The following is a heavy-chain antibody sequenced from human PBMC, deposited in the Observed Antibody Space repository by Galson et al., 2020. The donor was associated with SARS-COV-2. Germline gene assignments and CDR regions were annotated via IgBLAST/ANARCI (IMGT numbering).Heavy chain of an antibody. D-gene: IGHD1-26*01. V-gene: IGHV4-34*01. J-gene: IGHJ6*02. CDR3: ARDLAVTGGYISDYYYYGMDV. CDR1: GGSFSDYY. CDR2: ITHSGST. Sequence: SQALETLSLTCAVYGGSFSDYYWSWIRQSPGRGLEWIGEITHSGSTSYNPSLKSRVTISVDTSKNQFSLKLSSVTAADTAVYYCARDLAVTGGYISDYYYYGMDVWGQGTTVTVSS.